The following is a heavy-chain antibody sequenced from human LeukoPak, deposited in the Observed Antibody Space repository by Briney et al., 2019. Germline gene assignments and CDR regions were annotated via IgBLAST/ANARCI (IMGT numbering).Heavy chain of an antibody. CDR1: AFTVGNYG. CDR2: ISIGGSST. CDR3: AKGGSLTTVTHFDY. D-gene: IGHD4-17*01. V-gene: IGHV3-23*01. Sequence: GRCLRLSWAAAAFTVGNYGMGWVRQAPGKGRGWVSGISIGGSSTYYADSVKGRFSISRDNTKNSLYLRMNRLRAKDTPVYQCAKGGSLTTVTHFDYWGQGTLVTVSS. J-gene: IGHJ4*02.